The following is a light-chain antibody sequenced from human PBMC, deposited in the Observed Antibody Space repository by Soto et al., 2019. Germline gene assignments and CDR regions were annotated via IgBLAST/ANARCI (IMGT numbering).Light chain of an antibody. J-gene: IGLJ1*01. Sequence: QSVLTQPASVSGSPGQSITISRTGISSDIGSHNLVSWYQQHPGKAPKLMIHEGSKRPSGVSNRFSASKSGNTASLTISGLQAEDEADYYCCSYAGTTSYVFGTGTKLTVL. CDR2: EGS. V-gene: IGLV2-23*01. CDR3: CSYAGTTSYV. CDR1: SSDIGSHNL.